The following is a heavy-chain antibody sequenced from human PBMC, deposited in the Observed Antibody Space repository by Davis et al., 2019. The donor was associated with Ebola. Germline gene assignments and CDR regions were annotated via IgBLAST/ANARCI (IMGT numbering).Heavy chain of an antibody. CDR3: ARAQEMATNVPGY. Sequence: PGGSLRLSCAASGLTFSGYSVNWVRKAPGKGLEWVSSISSRSNYIYYADSLKGRFTISRDNAKNSVYLEMNSLRAEDTAVYYCARAQEMATNVPGYWGQGTVVIVSS. CDR1: GLTFSGYS. J-gene: IGHJ4*02. V-gene: IGHV3-21*01. D-gene: IGHD5-24*01. CDR2: ISSRSNYI.